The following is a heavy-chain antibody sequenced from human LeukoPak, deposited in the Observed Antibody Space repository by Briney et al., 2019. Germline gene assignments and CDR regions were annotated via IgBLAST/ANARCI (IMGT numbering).Heavy chain of an antibody. J-gene: IGHJ4*02. D-gene: IGHD3-10*01. V-gene: IGHV4-39*01. CDR2: IYYSGST. CDR3: ASASLDRGGNYFHY. CDR1: GGSISSSSYY. Sequence: SETLSLTCTVSGGSISSSSYYWGWIRQPPGKGLEWIGSIYYSGSTYYNPSLKSRVTISVDTSKNQFSLKLSSVTAADTAVYYCASASLDRGGNYFHYWGQGTLVTVSS.